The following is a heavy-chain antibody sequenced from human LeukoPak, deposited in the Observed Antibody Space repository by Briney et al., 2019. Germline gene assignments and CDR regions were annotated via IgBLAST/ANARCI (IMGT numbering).Heavy chain of an antibody. CDR1: GYTFTSYG. Sequence: ASVKFSCKASGYTFTSYGISWVRQAPGQGLEWMGWISAYNGNTNYAQKLQGRVTMTTDTSTSTAYMELRSLRSDDTAVYYCAVEFLDYDFWSGYQGAEYFQHWGQGTLVTVSS. CDR2: ISAYNGNT. J-gene: IGHJ1*01. CDR3: AVEFLDYDFWSGYQGAEYFQH. V-gene: IGHV1-18*01. D-gene: IGHD3-3*01.